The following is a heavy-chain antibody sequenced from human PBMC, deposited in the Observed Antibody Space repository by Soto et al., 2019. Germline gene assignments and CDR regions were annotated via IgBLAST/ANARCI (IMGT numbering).Heavy chain of an antibody. V-gene: IGHV3-73*01. Sequence: PRGSLKLYCAASGFIFSGSAIHWVRQASGKGLEWVGRIRSRANNFATSSAASVKGRFTFSRDDSKNTAYLQMNTLKPEDTAVYYCARGQGAAIGDYYYHGMDVWGQGTTVTVSS. CDR3: ARGQGAAIGDYYYHGMDV. J-gene: IGHJ6*02. CDR1: GFIFSGSA. CDR2: IRSRANNFAT. D-gene: IGHD2-2*02.